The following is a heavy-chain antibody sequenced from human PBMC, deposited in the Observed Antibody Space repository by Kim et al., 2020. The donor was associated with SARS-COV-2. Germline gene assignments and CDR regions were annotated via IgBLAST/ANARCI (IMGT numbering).Heavy chain of an antibody. D-gene: IGHD3-10*01. Sequence: SETLSLICTVSGGSISSSSYYWGWIRQPPGKGLEWIGSIYYSGSTYYNPSLKSRVTISVDTSKNQFSLKLSSVTAADTAVYYCARHVLNSPSGAFDIWGQGTMVTVSS. CDR1: GGSISSSSYY. CDR2: IYYSGST. V-gene: IGHV4-39*01. CDR3: ARHVLNSPSGAFDI. J-gene: IGHJ3*02.